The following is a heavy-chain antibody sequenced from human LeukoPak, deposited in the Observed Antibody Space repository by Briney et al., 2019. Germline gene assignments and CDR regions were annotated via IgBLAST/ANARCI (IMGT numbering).Heavy chain of an antibody. CDR2: ISSSGSTI. CDR1: GFTFSDYY. D-gene: IGHD1-7*01. CDR3: ARVRYNWNYGDF. J-gene: IGHJ4*02. V-gene: IGHV3-11*01. Sequence: GGSLRLSFAASGFTFSDYYMRRIRQAPGKGLEWGSYISSSGSTIYYADSVKGRFTISRDNAKNSLYLQMNSLRAEDTAVYYCARVRYNWNYGDFWGQGTLVTVSS.